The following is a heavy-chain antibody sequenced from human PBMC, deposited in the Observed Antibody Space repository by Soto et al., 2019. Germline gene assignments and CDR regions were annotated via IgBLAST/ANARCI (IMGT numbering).Heavy chain of an antibody. CDR3: ARDPSRCSSTSCYVSFGFDP. D-gene: IGHD2-2*01. V-gene: IGHV1-46*01. CDR2: INPSGGST. CDR1: GYTFTSYY. Sequence: ASVKVSCKASGYTFTSYYMHWVRQAPGQGLEWMGIINPSGGSTSYAQKFQGRVTMTRDTSTSTVYMELSSLRSEDTAVYYCARDPSRCSSTSCYVSFGFDPWGQGTLVTVSS. J-gene: IGHJ5*02.